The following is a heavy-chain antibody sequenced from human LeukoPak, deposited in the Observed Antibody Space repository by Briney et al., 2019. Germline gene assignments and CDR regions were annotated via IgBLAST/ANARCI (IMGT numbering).Heavy chain of an antibody. V-gene: IGHV4-39*01. J-gene: IGHJ5*02. D-gene: IGHD6-19*01. CDR3: ARQRWLSP. Sequence: PSETLSLTCTVSGGSISSSSYYWGWIRQPPGTGLEWIGSIYYSGSAYYNPSLKSRVTISVDTSKNQFSLKLSSVTAADTAVYYCARQRWLSPWGQGTLVTVSS. CDR2: IYYSGSA. CDR1: GGSISSSSYY.